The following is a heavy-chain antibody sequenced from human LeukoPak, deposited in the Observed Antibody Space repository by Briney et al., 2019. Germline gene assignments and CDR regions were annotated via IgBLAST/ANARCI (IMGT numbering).Heavy chain of an antibody. CDR3: ARDRNRHFDY. V-gene: IGHV3-7*01. J-gene: IGHJ4*02. CDR2: IKQDGSEK. CDR1: GFTFSSYW. D-gene: IGHD1-14*01. Sequence: GGSLRLSCTASGFTFSSYWMDWVRQAPGKGLEWVANIKQDGSEKYYVDSVKGRFTISRDNSKNTLYLQMNSLRAEDTAVYYCARDRNRHFDYWGQGTLVTVSS.